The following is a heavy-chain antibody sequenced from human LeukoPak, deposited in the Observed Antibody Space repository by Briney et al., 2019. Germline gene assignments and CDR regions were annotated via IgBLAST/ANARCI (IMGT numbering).Heavy chain of an antibody. J-gene: IGHJ1*01. D-gene: IGHD3-10*01. CDR2: IIPIFGTA. V-gene: IGHV1-69*13. CDR1: GGTFSSYA. CDR3: ATGAPPAEYFQH. Sequence: SVKVSCKASGGTFSSYAISWVRQAPGQGLEWMGGIIPIFGTANYAQKFQGRVTITADESTSTAYMELSSLRSEDTAVYYCATGAPPAEYFQHWGQGTLVTVSS.